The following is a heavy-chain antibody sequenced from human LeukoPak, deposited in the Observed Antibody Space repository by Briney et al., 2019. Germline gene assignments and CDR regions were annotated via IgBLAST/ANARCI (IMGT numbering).Heavy chain of an antibody. Sequence: SETLSLTCTVSGGSISSYYWSWIRQPPGKGLEWIGYIYTSGSTNYNPSLKSRVTISVDTSKNQFSLKLSSVTAADTAVYYCATLVEPYYYDSSGYYLDYWGQGTLVTVSS. CDR3: ATLVEPYYYDSSGYYLDY. CDR2: IYTSGST. D-gene: IGHD3-22*01. V-gene: IGHV4-4*09. J-gene: IGHJ4*02. CDR1: GGSISSYY.